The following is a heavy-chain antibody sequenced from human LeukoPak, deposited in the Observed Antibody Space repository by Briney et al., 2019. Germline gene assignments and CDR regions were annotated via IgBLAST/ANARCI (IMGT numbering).Heavy chain of an antibody. J-gene: IGHJ5*02. Sequence: ASVKVCCKASGYTFTGYYMHWVRQAPGQGLEWMGWINPNSGGTNYAQKFRGRVTMTRDTSISTAYMELSRLRSDDTAVYYCARVSPSPRRGYCSGGSCYSEYNWFDPWGQGTLVTVSS. CDR2: INPNSGGT. CDR3: ARVSPSPRRGYCSGGSCYSEYNWFDP. D-gene: IGHD2-15*01. CDR1: GYTFTGYY. V-gene: IGHV1-2*02.